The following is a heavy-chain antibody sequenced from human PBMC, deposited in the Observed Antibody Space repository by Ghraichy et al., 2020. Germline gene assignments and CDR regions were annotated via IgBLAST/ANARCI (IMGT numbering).Heavy chain of an antibody. Sequence: ASVKVSCKASGYTFTDYYIHWLRQAPGQGLQWMGRIAPNSAGTVFAHNFQGRVTLTRDTSISTAYMEMHRLKSDDTAIYYCARDPGGNWFDTWGPGTLVTVSS. V-gene: IGHV1-2*06. CDR1: GYTFTDYY. CDR3: ARDPGGNWFDT. J-gene: IGHJ5*02. CDR2: IAPNSAGT. D-gene: IGHD3-16*01.